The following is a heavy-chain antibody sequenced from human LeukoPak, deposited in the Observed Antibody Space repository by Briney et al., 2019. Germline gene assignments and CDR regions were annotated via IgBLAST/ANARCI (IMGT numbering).Heavy chain of an antibody. CDR1: GGSISSSSYY. CDR3: ARQSSGWYHGMDV. D-gene: IGHD6-19*01. Sequence: SGILSLTCTVSGGSISSSSYYWGWIRQPPGKGLEWIGSIYYSGSTYYNPSLKSRVTISVDTSKNQFSLKLSSVTAADTAVYYCARQSSGWYHGMDVWGQGTTVTVSS. CDR2: IYYSGST. J-gene: IGHJ6*02. V-gene: IGHV4-39*01.